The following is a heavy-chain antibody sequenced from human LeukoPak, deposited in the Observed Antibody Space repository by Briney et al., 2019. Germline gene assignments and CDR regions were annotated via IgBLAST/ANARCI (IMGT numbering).Heavy chain of an antibody. D-gene: IGHD4-17*01. CDR2: ISSSSSYI. CDR3: ARAWSTVINNWFDP. Sequence: PGGSLRLSCAASGFTFSSYSMNWVRQAPGKGLEWVSSISSSSSYIYYADSEKGRFTISRDNAKNSLYLQMNSLRAEDTAVYYCARAWSTVINNWFDPWGQGTLVTVSS. V-gene: IGHV3-21*01. J-gene: IGHJ5*02. CDR1: GFTFSSYS.